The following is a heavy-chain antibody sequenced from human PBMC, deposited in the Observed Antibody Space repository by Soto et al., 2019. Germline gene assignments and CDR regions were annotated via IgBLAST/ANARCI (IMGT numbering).Heavy chain of an antibody. J-gene: IGHJ4*02. CDR2: IYYSGST. CDR3: ARGYCSGGTCYRFNFDY. Sequence: LSETLSLTCTVSCFSISSYDWSWIRQPPGKGLEWIGYIYYSGSTNYNPSLKSRATISVDTSKNQFSLKLSSVTAADTAVYYCARGYCSGGTCYRFNFDYWGQGTLVTVS. D-gene: IGHD2-15*01. V-gene: IGHV4-59*01. CDR1: CFSISSYD.